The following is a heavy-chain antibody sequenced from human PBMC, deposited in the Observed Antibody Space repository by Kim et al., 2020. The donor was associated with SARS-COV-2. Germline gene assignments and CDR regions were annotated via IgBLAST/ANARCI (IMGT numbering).Heavy chain of an antibody. Sequence: SETLSLTCTVSGGSISSYYWSWIRQPPGKGLEWIGYIYYSGSTNYNPSLKSRVTISVDTSKNQFSLKLSSVTAADTAVYYCARHEPTWSFEGSNWFDPWCQGTLVTVSS. J-gene: IGHJ5*02. CDR3: ARHEPTWSFEGSNWFDP. V-gene: IGHV4-59*08. D-gene: IGHD2-15*01. CDR2: IYYSGST. CDR1: GGSISSYY.